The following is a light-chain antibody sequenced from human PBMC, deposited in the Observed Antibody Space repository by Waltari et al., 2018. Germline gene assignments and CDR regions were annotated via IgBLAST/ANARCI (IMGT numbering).Light chain of an antibody. J-gene: IGLJ6*01. CDR3: YSTDSSGNHSV. CDR1: ACPKKY. Sequence: SYELTQPPSDAGSPGQTARITCSGDACPKKYAYWYQQKSGQAPVLVIYEDSKRPSGIPERFSGSSSGTMATLTISGAQVEDEADYYCYSTDSSGNHSVFGSGTKVTVL. V-gene: IGLV3-10*01. CDR2: EDS.